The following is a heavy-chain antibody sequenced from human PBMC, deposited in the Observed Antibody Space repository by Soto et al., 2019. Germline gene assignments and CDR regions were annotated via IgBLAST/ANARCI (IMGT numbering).Heavy chain of an antibody. J-gene: IGHJ4*02. Sequence: SETLSLTCTVSGGSISSYYWSWIRQPPGKGLEWIGYIYYSGSTNYNPSLKSRVTISVDTSKNQFSLKLSSVTAADTAVYYCAKDALKSSWPPLYWGQGTLVTVSS. CDR3: AKDALKSSWPPLY. CDR2: IYYSGST. D-gene: IGHD6-13*01. CDR1: GGSISSYY. V-gene: IGHV4-59*12.